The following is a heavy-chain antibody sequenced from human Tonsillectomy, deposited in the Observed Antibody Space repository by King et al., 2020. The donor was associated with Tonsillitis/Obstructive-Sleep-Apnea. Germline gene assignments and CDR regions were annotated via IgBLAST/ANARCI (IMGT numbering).Heavy chain of an antibody. V-gene: IGHV3-7*03. CDR3: ARVETIILGAIISRYFSY. J-gene: IGHJ4*02. Sequence: VQLVESGGGLVQPGGSLRLSCAASGFTFSTYWMSWVRQAAGKGLEWVANIKQDGSERYYVDSVKGRFTISRDNAKNSLSLQMNSLRAEDTAVYYCARVETIILGAIISRYFSYWGPGTLCTVSS. CDR1: GFTFSTYW. CDR2: IKQDGSER. D-gene: IGHD3-10*01.